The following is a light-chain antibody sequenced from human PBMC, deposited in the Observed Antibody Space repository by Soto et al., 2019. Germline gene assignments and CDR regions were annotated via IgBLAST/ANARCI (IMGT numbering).Light chain of an antibody. Sequence: EIVMTQSPATLSVSPGERATLSCRASQSVRGNLAWYQQKPGQSPRLLLYGASSRATGIQVRFSGSGSGTDFTLTISSLQSEDFAVYYCQQYNNWPFIPFGQGTRLEIK. CDR3: QQYNNWPFIP. CDR1: QSVRGN. J-gene: IGKJ5*01. V-gene: IGKV3-15*01. CDR2: GAS.